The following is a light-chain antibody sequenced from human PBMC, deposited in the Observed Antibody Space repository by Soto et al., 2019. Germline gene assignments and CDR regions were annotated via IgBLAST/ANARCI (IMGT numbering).Light chain of an antibody. Sequence: EIVFTQSPGTLSLSPGERASLSCRASQSITSRYLAWYQQKPGQAPRLLIFGASIRDTGIPDRFSGSGSGTDFTLTISRLESEDFAVYYCQQRSNWPPRTFGQGTRLEIK. CDR1: QSITSRY. V-gene: IGKV3D-20*02. CDR2: GAS. CDR3: QQRSNWPPRT. J-gene: IGKJ5*01.